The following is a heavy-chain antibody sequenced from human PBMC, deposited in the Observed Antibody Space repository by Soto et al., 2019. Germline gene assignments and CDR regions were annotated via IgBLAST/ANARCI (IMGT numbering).Heavy chain of an antibody. Sequence: QVQLVQSGTEVKKPGASVKVSCKASGYTFTNYGITWVRQAPGQGLEWMGWISAHNGNTKYAQKIQGRVTMTTDTSTNIAFMELRSLRSDDTAMYYCARDMWSFGSGSYSVDYCGQGTLVTVSS. CDR2: ISAHNGNT. CDR3: ARDMWSFGSGSYSVDY. D-gene: IGHD3-10*01. V-gene: IGHV1-18*01. J-gene: IGHJ4*02. CDR1: GYTFTNYG.